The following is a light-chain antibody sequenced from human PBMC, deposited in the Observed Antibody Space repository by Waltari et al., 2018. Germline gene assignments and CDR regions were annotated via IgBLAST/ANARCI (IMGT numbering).Light chain of an antibody. CDR1: SSDVGNYNL. Sequence: QSALTQPASVSGSPGQSITIPCTVTSSDVGNYNLVSWYQQYPGKAPKVMIYDDNRRPSGVSDRFSGSKSGNTASLTISGVQAEDEADYYCCSYAGSYTWVFGGGTKLTVL. J-gene: IGLJ3*02. CDR3: CSYAGSYTWV. V-gene: IGLV2-23*01. CDR2: DDN.